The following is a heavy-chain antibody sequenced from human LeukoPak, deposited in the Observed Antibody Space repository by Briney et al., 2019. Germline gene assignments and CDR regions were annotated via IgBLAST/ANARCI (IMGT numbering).Heavy chain of an antibody. V-gene: IGHV3-43*02. CDR2: FSGDGGAS. CDR3: AKDRRGGQLWSQNDS. Sequence: GGSLRLACVPSGFSSDVFVTHWVRHAPEKSLGWVSLFSGDGGASYYTDSVKGRFTISRDNSNSSLYLQMNSLRAEDSDLYYCAKDRRGGQLWSQNDSWGQGTLVTVSS. D-gene: IGHD3-16*01. CDR1: GFSSDVFV. J-gene: IGHJ4*02.